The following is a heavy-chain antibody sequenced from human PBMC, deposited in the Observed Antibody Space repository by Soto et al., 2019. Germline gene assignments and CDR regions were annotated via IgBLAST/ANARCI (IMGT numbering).Heavy chain of an antibody. D-gene: IGHD2-15*01. CDR2: ISAYNGNT. J-gene: IGHJ5*02. V-gene: IGHV1-18*01. CDR3: AGWVEATDWFDP. CDR1: GYTFTSYG. Sequence: ASVKVSCRASGYTFTSYGISWVRQAPGQGLEWMGWISAYNGNTNYAQKLQGRVTMTTDTSTSTAYMELRSLRSDDTAVYYCAGWVEATDWFDPWGQGTLVTVSS.